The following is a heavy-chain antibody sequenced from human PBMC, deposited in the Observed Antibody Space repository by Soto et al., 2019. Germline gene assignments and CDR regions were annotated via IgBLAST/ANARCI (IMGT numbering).Heavy chain of an antibody. CDR1: GGSVSSGSYY. CDR2: IYYSGST. Sequence: QVQLQESGPGLVKPSETLSLTCTVSGGSVSSGSYYWSWIRQPPGKGLEWIGYIYYSGSTNYNPSRTSRFTISVHTSKTQFSLKLSSVTAADTAVYYCAREQEVEDFYYGMDVWGQGTTVTVSS. V-gene: IGHV4-61*01. CDR3: AREQEVEDFYYGMDV. J-gene: IGHJ6*02.